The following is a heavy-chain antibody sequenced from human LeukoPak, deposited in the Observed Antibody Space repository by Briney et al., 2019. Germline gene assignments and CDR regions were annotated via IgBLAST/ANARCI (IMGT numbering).Heavy chain of an antibody. J-gene: IGHJ5*02. CDR1: GGFISSGCYY. CDR2: IYYSSNT. Sequence: TLSLTCTVSGGFISSGCYYWSWIRQRPEKGLEWIGYIYYSSNTYYNPSLKSRVTISIDTSRSQFSLKLSSVTAADTAIYYCAREHSSRSWFDPWGQGALVTVSS. CDR3: AREHSSRSWFDP. V-gene: IGHV4-31*03. D-gene: IGHD6-13*01.